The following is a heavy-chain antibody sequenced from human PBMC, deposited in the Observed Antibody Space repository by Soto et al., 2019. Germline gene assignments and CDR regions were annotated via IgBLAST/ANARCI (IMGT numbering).Heavy chain of an antibody. Sequence: ASVKVSCKASGYTLTSYGISWVRQAPGQGLEWMGWISAYNGNTNYAQKLQGRVTMTTDTSTSTAYMELRSLRSDDTAVYYCARIGVVVVAATTGTDYYYYYGMDVWGQGTTVTVSS. D-gene: IGHD2-15*01. CDR2: ISAYNGNT. J-gene: IGHJ6*02. CDR1: GYTLTSYG. CDR3: ARIGVVVVAATTGTDYYYYYGMDV. V-gene: IGHV1-18*01.